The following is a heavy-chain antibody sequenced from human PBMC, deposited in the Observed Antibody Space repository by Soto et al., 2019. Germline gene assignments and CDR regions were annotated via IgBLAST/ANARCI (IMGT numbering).Heavy chain of an antibody. D-gene: IGHD3-22*01. CDR1: GYTFTSYG. CDR3: ARSPYSSGYYYAIDY. V-gene: IGHV1-8*02. Sequence: EASVKVSCKASGYTFTSYGISWVRQATGQGLEWMGWMNPNSGNTGYAQKFQGGVTMTRDTSTSTVYMDLSSLKSEDTAVYYCARSPYSSGYYYAIDYWGQGTQVTVSS. CDR2: MNPNSGNT. J-gene: IGHJ4*02.